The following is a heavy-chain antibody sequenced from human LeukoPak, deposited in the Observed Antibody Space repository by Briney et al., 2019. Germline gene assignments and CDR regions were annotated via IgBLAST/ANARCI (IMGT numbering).Heavy chain of an antibody. CDR3: ARAAEVQRAQSGLYYFGLDV. J-gene: IGHJ6*02. V-gene: IGHV3-20*04. D-gene: IGHD3-10*01. Sequence: GGSLRLSCAASGFTYNDYAMSWVRQARGKGLEWVSGITWNGGGRGYADSVRGRFTISRDNAKNSLYLQMDSLRAEDTALYYCARAAEVQRAQSGLYYFGLDVWGQGTTVSVSS. CDR1: GFTYNDYA. CDR2: ITWNGGGR.